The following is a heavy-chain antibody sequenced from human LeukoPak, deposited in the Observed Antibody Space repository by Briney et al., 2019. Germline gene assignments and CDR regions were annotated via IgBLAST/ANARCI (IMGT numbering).Heavy chain of an antibody. CDR1: GYTFTSYA. V-gene: IGHV1-3*01. CDR3: ATGRGGRTFVVAFDY. D-gene: IGHD2-15*01. Sequence: ASVKVSCKASGYTFTSYAMHWVRQAPGQRLEWMGWINAGNDNTKYSQKFQGRVTITRDTSASTVYMELSSLRSEDTAVYYCATGRGGRTFVVAFDYWGQGTLVTVSS. J-gene: IGHJ4*02. CDR2: INAGNDNT.